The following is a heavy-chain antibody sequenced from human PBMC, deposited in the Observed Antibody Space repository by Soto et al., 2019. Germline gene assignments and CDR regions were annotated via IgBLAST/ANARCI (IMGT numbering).Heavy chain of an antibody. J-gene: IGHJ4*02. CDR3: ATGVICIGYFTVDS. D-gene: IGHD3-3*01. Sequence: QVQLVQSGAEVKKPGSSVKVSCKASGGSFGNSAINWVRQTPGQGLEWLGGVIPVYRTLNYAQKFQGRVTITADESTGTASMTLSSLASDDTAVYYCATGVICIGYFTVDSWGQGTRVTVSP. CDR2: VIPVYRTL. V-gene: IGHV1-69*01. CDR1: GGSFGNSA.